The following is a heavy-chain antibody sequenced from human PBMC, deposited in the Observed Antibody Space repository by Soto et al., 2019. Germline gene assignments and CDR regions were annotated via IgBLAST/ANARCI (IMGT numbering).Heavy chain of an antibody. D-gene: IGHD2-15*01. Sequence: QVQLQQWGAGLLKPSETLSLTCAVYGGSFSGYYWSWIRQPPGKGLEWIGESNHSGSTNYNPSLKSRVTISVDTSKNQFSLKLSSVTAADTAVYYWARGGGPLGDVWGKGTTVTVSS. CDR2: SNHSGST. CDR3: ARGGGPLGDV. J-gene: IGHJ6*04. CDR1: GGSFSGYY. V-gene: IGHV4-34*01.